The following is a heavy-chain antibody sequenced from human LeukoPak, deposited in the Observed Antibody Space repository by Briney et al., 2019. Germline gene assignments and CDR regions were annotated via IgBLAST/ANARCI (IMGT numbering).Heavy chain of an antibody. CDR1: GFSFSTFV. CDR3: ASLSSSSFDY. Sequence: PGSSLRLSCAASGFSFSTFVMHWVRQAPGKGLEWVAVIWYDGSNKYYADSVKGRFTISRDNSKNTLFLQMNSLRAEDTAVYYCASLSSSSFDYWGRGTLVTVSS. D-gene: IGHD6-6*01. CDR2: IWYDGSNK. V-gene: IGHV3-33*01. J-gene: IGHJ4*02.